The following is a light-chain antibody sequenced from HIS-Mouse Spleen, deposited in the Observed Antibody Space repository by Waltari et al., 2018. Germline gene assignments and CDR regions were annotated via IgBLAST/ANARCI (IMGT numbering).Light chain of an antibody. J-gene: IGLJ2*01. Sequence: SYELTQPPSVSVSPGQTARITCSGDALPKQYAYWYQQKPGQAPVLVIYKDRERPSGIPGRFSGSSSGTTVKLTISGVQAEDEADYYCQSADSSGTYQDVVFGGGTKLTVL. V-gene: IGLV3-25*03. CDR3: QSADSSGTYQDVV. CDR1: ALPKQY. CDR2: KDR.